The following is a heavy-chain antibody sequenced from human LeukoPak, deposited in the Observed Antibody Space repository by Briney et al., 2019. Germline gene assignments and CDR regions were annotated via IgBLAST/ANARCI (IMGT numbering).Heavy chain of an antibody. V-gene: IGHV4-59*01. CDR3: AKIIGVGTFDY. CDR2: IYYSGNT. Sequence: PSETLSLTCTVSGGSNSNYYWSWIRQLPGKGLEWIAYIYYSGNTNYNPSLKSRVTISVDTSKNQFSLKLSSVTAADTAVYYCAKIIGVGTFDYWGQGSLVTVSS. CDR1: GGSNSNYY. J-gene: IGHJ4*02. D-gene: IGHD6-19*01.